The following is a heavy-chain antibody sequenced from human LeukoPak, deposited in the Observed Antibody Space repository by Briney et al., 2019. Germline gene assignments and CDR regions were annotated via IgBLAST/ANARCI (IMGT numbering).Heavy chain of an antibody. J-gene: IGHJ4*02. CDR2: IRHSDGNR. CDR3: AKGLERESRLDS. Sequence: GGSLRLSCAASGFAFGTYTMYWVRQAPGKGLEWVSGIRHSDGNRYYADSVTGRLTIYSDISRDTLYLQMINLRGEDTALYYCAKGLERESRLDSWGQGTLVTVSS. D-gene: IGHD3/OR15-3a*01. CDR1: GFAFGTYT. V-gene: IGHV3-23*01.